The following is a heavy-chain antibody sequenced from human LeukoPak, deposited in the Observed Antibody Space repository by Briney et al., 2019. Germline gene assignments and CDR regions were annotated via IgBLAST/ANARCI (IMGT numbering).Heavy chain of an antibody. CDR1: GGSLSSYY. V-gene: IGHV4-59*08. CDR3: ARHDALRGTNQ. Sequence: SETLSLTCHVSGGSLSSYYWIWTRQPPGKGLEYIGYIFYSGQTNYNPSLKNRVTISVDTSKNEFSLNLSSVTAADTAVYYCARHDALRGTNQWGQGTLVTVSS. CDR2: IFYSGQT. J-gene: IGHJ4*02. D-gene: IGHD3-16*01.